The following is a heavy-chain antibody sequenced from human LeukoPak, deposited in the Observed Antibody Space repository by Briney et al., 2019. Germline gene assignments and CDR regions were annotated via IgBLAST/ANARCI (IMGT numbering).Heavy chain of an antibody. Sequence: PGGSLRLSCAASGFTFDGYAMHWVRHAPGKGLEWVSGISWNSGSIGYADSVKGRFTISRDNTKNSLYLQMNSLRAEDTAVYYCARVEGYSSGWSFAPFDYWGQGTLVTVSS. CDR1: GFTFDGYA. V-gene: IGHV3-9*01. CDR3: ARVEGYSSGWSFAPFDY. D-gene: IGHD6-19*01. CDR2: ISWNSGSI. J-gene: IGHJ4*02.